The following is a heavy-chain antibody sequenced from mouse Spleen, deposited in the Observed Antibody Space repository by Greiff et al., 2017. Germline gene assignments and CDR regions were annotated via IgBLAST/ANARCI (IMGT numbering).Heavy chain of an antibody. CDR1: GFTFSDFY. Sequence: DVKLVESGGGLVQSGRSLRLSCATSGFTFSDFYMEWVRQAPGKGLEWIAASRNKANDYTTEYSASVKGRFIVSRDTSQSILYLQMNALRAEDTAIYYCARENWDGDYFDYWGQGTTLTVSS. CDR2: SRNKANDYTT. D-gene: IGHD4-1*01. J-gene: IGHJ2*01. V-gene: IGHV7-1*01. CDR3: ARENWDGDYFDY.